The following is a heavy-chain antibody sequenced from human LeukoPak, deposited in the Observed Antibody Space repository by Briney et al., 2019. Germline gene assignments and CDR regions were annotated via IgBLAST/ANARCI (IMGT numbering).Heavy chain of an antibody. Sequence: SETLSLTCAAYGGSFSGYYWSWIRQPPGKGLEWIGEINHSGSTNYNPSLKSRVTISVDTSKNQFSLKLSSVTAADTAVYYCARKYNWNYYFDYWGQGTLVTVSS. J-gene: IGHJ4*02. V-gene: IGHV4-34*01. CDR1: GGSFSGYY. CDR3: ARKYNWNYYFDY. CDR2: INHSGST. D-gene: IGHD1-7*01.